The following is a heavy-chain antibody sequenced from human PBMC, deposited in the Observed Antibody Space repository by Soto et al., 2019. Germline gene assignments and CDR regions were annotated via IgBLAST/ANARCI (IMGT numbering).Heavy chain of an antibody. Sequence: GGSLRLSCAASGFTFSNAWMSWVRQAPGKGLEWVGRIKSKTDGGTTDYPAPVKGRFTISRDDSKNTLYLQMNSLKTEDTAVYYCTTITLVGSLDYWGQGTLVTVSS. CDR1: GFTFSNAW. V-gene: IGHV3-15*01. CDR3: TTITLVGSLDY. CDR2: IKSKTDGGTT. J-gene: IGHJ4*02. D-gene: IGHD2-8*02.